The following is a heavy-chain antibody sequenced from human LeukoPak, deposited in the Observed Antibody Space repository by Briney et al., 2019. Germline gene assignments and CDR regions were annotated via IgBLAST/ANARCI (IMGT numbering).Heavy chain of an antibody. CDR3: ARGGSIAAAGSLDY. J-gene: IGHJ4*02. V-gene: IGHV1-69*13. D-gene: IGHD6-13*01. Sequence: GASVKVSCKASGYTFTGYYMHWVRQAPGQGLEWMGGIIPIFGTANYAQKFQGRVTITADESTSTAYMELSSLRSEDTAVYYCARGGSIAAAGSLDYWGQGTLVTVSS. CDR1: GYTFTGYY. CDR2: IIPIFGTA.